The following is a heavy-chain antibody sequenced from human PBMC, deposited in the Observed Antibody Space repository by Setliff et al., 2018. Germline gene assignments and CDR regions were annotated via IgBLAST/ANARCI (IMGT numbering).Heavy chain of an antibody. Sequence: GASVKVSCKASGYTFTNYGVTWVRQAPGQGLEWMGGIIPILGIANYAQKFQGRVTMTRDTSTSTVYMELSSLRSEDTAVYYCARDQGSGYAYYFDYWGQGTLVTVSS. D-gene: IGHD5-12*01. J-gene: IGHJ4*02. CDR2: IIPILGIA. CDR1: GYTFTNYG. V-gene: IGHV1-69*10. CDR3: ARDQGSGYAYYFDY.